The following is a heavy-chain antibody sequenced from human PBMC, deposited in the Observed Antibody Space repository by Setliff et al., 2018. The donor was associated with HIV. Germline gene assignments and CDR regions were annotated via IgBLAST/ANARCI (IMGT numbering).Heavy chain of an antibody. Sequence: ASVKVSCKASGGTFSNYGIHWVRQAPGQGLEWVGWINIYTGDRTYADNFQYRVTMTADTSTSTVYMELRHLRSDDTAVYYCARDSSASRAPPPHWGQGTLVTVSS. V-gene: IGHV1-18*01. D-gene: IGHD2-15*01. CDR2: INIYTGDR. CDR3: ARDSSASRAPPPH. CDR1: GGTFSNYG. J-gene: IGHJ4*02.